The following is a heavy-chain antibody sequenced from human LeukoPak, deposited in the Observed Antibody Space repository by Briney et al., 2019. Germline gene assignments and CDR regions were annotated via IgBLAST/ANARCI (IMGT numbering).Heavy chain of an antibody. CDR2: ISGSGGST. D-gene: IGHD3-22*01. J-gene: IGHJ6*02. CDR3: AKGAPRMPDYYYDSSFYGMDV. CDR1: GFTFSSYA. V-gene: IGHV3-23*01. Sequence: GGSLRLSCAASGFTFSSYAMSWVRQAPGKGLEWVSGISGSGGSTYDADSVKGRFTISRDNSKNTLYLQMNSLRAEDTAVYYCAKGAPRMPDYYYDSSFYGMDVWGQGTTVTVSS.